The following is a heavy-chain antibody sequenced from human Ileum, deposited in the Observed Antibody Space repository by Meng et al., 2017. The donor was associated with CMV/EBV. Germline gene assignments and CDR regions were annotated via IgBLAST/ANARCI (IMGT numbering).Heavy chain of an antibody. J-gene: IGHJ3*02. CDR3: ATEYSSSPGVVLGDAFHI. Sequence: GESLKISCAASGFTFSTYGMHWVRQVSGKGLEWVAFIREDGSRKFYAASVKGRFTISGDNSKNTLYVQMNSLRDEDTAVYYCATEYSSSPGVVLGDAFHIWGQGTVVTVSS. CDR2: IREDGSRK. D-gene: IGHD6-6*01. CDR1: GFTFSTYG. V-gene: IGHV3-30*02.